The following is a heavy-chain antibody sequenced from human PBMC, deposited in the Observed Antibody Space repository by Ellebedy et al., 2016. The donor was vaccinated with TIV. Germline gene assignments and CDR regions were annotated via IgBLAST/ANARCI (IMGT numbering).Heavy chain of an antibody. CDR3: ARHGPDTYSTAWYFSD. Sequence: KVSCKASGYSFTNHWISWVRQLPGKGLEWMGRIDPGDSYTKYNPSFQGHVTIAVDKSLNTAYLQWGSLRASDTATYYCARHGPDTYSTAWYFSDWGLGTLVTVSS. D-gene: IGHD2-2*01. V-gene: IGHV5-10-1*01. J-gene: IGHJ4*02. CDR2: IDPGDSYT. CDR1: GYSFTNHW.